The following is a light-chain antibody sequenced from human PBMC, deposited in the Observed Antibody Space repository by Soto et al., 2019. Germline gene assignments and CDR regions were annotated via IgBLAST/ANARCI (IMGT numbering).Light chain of an antibody. CDR3: QQCNTFWT. CDR2: AAS. V-gene: IGKV1-39*01. Sequence: IQMTQSPCSLSVSVGDRVTFTCRASQSISSYLNWYQQKPGKAPKLLIYAASSLQSGVPSRFSGSGSGTDFTLTISSLQPDDFATYYCQQCNTFWTFGQGTKVDI. CDR1: QSISSY. J-gene: IGKJ1*01.